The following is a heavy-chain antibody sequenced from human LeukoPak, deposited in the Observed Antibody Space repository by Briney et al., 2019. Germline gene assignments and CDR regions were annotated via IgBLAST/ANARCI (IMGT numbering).Heavy chain of an antibody. CDR3: ASAYYYDGSGAFDY. J-gene: IGHJ4*02. CDR1: GGSISSGGYS. CDR2: TYHSGST. Sequence: SETLSLTCAVSGGSISSGGYSWSWIRQPPGKGLEWIGYTYHSGSTYYNPSLKSRVTISVDRSKNQFSLKLSSVTAADTAVYYCASAYYYDGSGAFDYWGQGTLVTVSS. V-gene: IGHV4-30-2*01. D-gene: IGHD3-22*01.